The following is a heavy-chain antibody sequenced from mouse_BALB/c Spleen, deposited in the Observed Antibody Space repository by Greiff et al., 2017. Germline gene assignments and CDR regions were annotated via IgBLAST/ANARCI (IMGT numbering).Heavy chain of an antibody. CDR3: AREGGSYYFDY. Sequence: EVKLVESGGGLVKPGGSLKLSCAASGFTFSSYAMSWVRQTPEKRLEWVASISSGGSTYYPDSVKGRFTISRDNARNILYLQMSSLRSEDTAMYYCAREGGSYYFDYWGQGTTLTVSS. CDR1: GFTFSSYA. J-gene: IGHJ2*01. CDR2: ISSGGST. V-gene: IGHV5-6-5*01.